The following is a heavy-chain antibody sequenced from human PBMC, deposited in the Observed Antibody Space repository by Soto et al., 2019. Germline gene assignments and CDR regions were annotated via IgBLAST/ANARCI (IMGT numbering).Heavy chain of an antibody. D-gene: IGHD2-8*01. Sequence: GGSPRLSCVASGFTFSSYGMHWVRQAPGKGLEWVAVMSYDGSHEYYADSVKGRFTISRDNSKTILYLQMNSLRLEDTAVYYCAKGSVLRVVEAPLAILGGVDVWGQGAMVTVSS. CDR2: MSYDGSHE. CDR1: GFTFSSYG. J-gene: IGHJ6*02. CDR3: AKGSVLRVVEAPLAILGGVDV. V-gene: IGHV3-33*06.